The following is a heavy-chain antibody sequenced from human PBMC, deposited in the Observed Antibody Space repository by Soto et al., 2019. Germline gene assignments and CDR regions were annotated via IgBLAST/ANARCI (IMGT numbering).Heavy chain of an antibody. J-gene: IGHJ4*02. CDR1: GGSFSGYY. CDR2: INHSGST. D-gene: IGHD1-1*01. V-gene: IGHV4-34*01. Sequence: SETLSLTCAVYGGSFSGYYWSWIRQPPGKGLEWIGEINHSGSTNYNPSLKSRVTISVDTSKNQFSLKLSSVTAADTAVYYCASVQLERPRFDYWGQGILVTVSS. CDR3: ASVQLERPRFDY.